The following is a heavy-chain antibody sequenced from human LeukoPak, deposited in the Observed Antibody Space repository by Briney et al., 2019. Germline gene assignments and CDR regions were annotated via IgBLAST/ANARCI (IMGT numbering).Heavy chain of an antibody. Sequence: GRSLRLSCAASGFTFSSYGMHWVRQARGKGLEWVAVIWYDGSNKYYADSVKGRFTISRDNSKNTLYLQMNSLRAEDTAVYYCARDFSRTRSSGWYYYGMDVWGQGTTVTVSS. V-gene: IGHV3-33*01. J-gene: IGHJ6*02. CDR2: IWYDGSNK. D-gene: IGHD6-19*01. CDR3: ARDFSRTRSSGWYYYGMDV. CDR1: GFTFSSYG.